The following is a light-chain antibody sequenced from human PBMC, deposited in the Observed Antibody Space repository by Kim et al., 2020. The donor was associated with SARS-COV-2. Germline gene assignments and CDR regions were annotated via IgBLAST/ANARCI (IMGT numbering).Light chain of an antibody. J-gene: IGLJ1*01. Sequence: QSALTQPASVSGSPGQSITISCTGTSSDVGGYNYVSWYQQHPGKAPKVMIYDVSKRPSGVSNRFSGSKSGNTASLTISGLQAEGEADYYCSSYTSSSAYGFGTGTKV. CDR1: SSDVGGYNY. CDR3: SSYTSSSAYG. V-gene: IGLV2-14*01. CDR2: DVS.